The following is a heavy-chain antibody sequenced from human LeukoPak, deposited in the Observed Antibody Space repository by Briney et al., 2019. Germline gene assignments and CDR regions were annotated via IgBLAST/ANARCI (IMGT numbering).Heavy chain of an antibody. CDR2: IDDDGHGI. J-gene: IGHJ6*03. V-gene: IGHV3-74*01. Sequence: GGSLRLSCVTSGFTFSGYWMHWVRQGPEKGLELVSRIDDDGHGIIYADSVKGRFTTSRDNVKNTLYLQMNSLRVEDTAVYYCAAGGGWDPSFGVVTHIDAWGKGTTVVVS. CDR1: GFTFSGYW. CDR3: AAGGGWDPSFGVVTHIDA. D-gene: IGHD3-3*01.